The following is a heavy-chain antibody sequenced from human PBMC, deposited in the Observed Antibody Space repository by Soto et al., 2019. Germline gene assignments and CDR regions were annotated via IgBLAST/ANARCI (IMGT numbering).Heavy chain of an antibody. CDR2: ISSSTSYV. CDR1: GFTFSRYG. V-gene: IGHV3-21*06. CDR3: ARDPSEGRVGNWFES. Sequence: EVQLVESGGGLVKPGGSLRLSCADSGFTFSRYGMNWLRQAPGKGLEWVASISSSTSYVYYADSVKGRFSTSRDNAKNILYLEMYALRAEDTAFYYCARDPSEGRVGNWFESWGQGTLVTVSS. J-gene: IGHJ5*01. D-gene: IGHD2-2*01.